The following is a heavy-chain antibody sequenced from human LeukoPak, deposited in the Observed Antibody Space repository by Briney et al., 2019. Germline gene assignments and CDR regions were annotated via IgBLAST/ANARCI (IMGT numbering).Heavy chain of an antibody. Sequence: GGSLRLSCAASGFTFSSYAMSWVRQAPGKGLEWVSAISGSGGSTYYADSVKGRFTISRDNAKNTLYLQMNSLRAEDTAVYYCARDQGHCSSTSCYDYYYYGMDVWGQGTTVTVSS. CDR2: ISGSGGST. D-gene: IGHD2-2*01. CDR1: GFTFSSYA. CDR3: ARDQGHCSSTSCYDYYYYGMDV. J-gene: IGHJ6*02. V-gene: IGHV3-23*01.